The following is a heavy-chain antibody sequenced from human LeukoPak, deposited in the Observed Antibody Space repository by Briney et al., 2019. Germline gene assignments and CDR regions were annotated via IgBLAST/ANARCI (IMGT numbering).Heavy chain of an antibody. Sequence: GGSLRLSCAASGFTFSSYSMNWVRQAPGKGLEWVSSISSSSSTIYYADSVKGRFTISRDNAKNSLYLQMNSLRAEDTAVYYCARVAMITFGGVTPPPEYWGQGTLVTVSS. CDR1: GFTFSSYS. CDR3: ARVAMITFGGVTPPPEY. J-gene: IGHJ4*02. CDR2: ISSSSSTI. V-gene: IGHV3-48*04. D-gene: IGHD3-16*01.